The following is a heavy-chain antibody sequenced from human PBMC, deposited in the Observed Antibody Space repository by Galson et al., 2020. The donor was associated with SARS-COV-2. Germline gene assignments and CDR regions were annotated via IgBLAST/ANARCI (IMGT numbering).Heavy chain of an antibody. D-gene: IGHD3-22*01. Sequence: GGSLRLSCAASGFTFSSYSMNWVRQAPGKGLEWVSSISSSSSYIYYADLVKGRFTISRDNAKNSLYLQMNSLRAEDTAVYYCARDDVYYYDSSEYMDVWGKGTTVTVSS. V-gene: IGHV3-21*01. CDR2: ISSSSSYI. CDR3: ARDDVYYYDSSEYMDV. CDR1: GFTFSSYS. J-gene: IGHJ6*03.